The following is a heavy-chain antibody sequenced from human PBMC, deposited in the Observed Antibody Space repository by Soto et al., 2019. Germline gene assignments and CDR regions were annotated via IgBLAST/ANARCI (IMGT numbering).Heavy chain of an antibody. CDR2: FDPEDGET. CDR3: ATGLPNNWNYLWYYYGMDV. V-gene: IGHV1-24*01. CDR1: GYTLTELS. J-gene: IGHJ6*02. Sequence: ASVKVSCKVSGYTLTELSMHWVRQAPGKGLEWKGGFDPEDGETIYAQKFQGRVTMTDDTSTDTAYMELSSLRSEDTAVYYCATGLPNNWNYLWYYYGMDVWGQGTTVTVSS. D-gene: IGHD1-7*01.